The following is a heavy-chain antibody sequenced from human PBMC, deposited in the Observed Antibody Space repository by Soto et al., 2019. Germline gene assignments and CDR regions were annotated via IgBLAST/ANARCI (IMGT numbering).Heavy chain of an antibody. D-gene: IGHD1-1*01. V-gene: IGHV4-61*01. Sequence: SETLSLTCTVSGGSVSSDSYYWSWIRQPPGKGLEWIGYIYYSGNTKYNPSLKSRVTISIDTSKNQFSLKLSSVTDADTAVYYCAKDSHSRWNVVRGWLDPWDQETLVTVST. CDR2: IYYSGNT. J-gene: IGHJ5*02. CDR3: AKDSHSRWNVVRGWLDP. CDR1: GGSVSSDSYY.